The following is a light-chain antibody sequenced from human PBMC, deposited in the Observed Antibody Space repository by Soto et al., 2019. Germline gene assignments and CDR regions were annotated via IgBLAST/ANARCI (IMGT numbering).Light chain of an antibody. V-gene: IGKV3-15*01. Sequence: EIVMTQSPATLSVSPGERATLSCRASQSVGRNLAWYQQKPGQAPRLLIYGASTSATGIPARFSGSGSGTEFTLTISSLQSEDFAIYSCQQYNHWPPLTFGGGTKVEIK. J-gene: IGKJ4*01. CDR2: GAS. CDR3: QQYNHWPPLT. CDR1: QSVGRN.